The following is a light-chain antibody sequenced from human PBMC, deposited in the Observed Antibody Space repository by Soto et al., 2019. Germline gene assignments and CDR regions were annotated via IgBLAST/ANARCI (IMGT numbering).Light chain of an antibody. V-gene: IGLV2-14*01. Sequence: QSALTQPASVSGSPGQSITISCTGTSSDVGGYNYVSWYQQHPGKAPKLMIYEVSNRPSGVSNRFSGSKSGNTASLTISGLQAEYEADYYCSSYTSSSTKVFGTGTQLIVL. CDR1: SSDVGGYNY. CDR3: SSYTSSSTKV. CDR2: EVS. J-gene: IGLJ1*01.